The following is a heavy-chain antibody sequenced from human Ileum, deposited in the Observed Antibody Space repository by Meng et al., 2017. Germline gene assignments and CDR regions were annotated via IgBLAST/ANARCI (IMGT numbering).Heavy chain of an antibody. CDR1: GFTFSSYA. CDR3: AKIMVRGVIINRGVDY. Sequence: GGSLRLSCVASGFTFSSYAMSWVRQAPGKGLEWVSAISGSGGSTYYADSVKGRFTISRDNSKNTLYLQMNSLRAEDTAVYYCAKIMVRGVIINRGVDYWGQGTLVTVSS. J-gene: IGHJ4*02. D-gene: IGHD3-10*01. V-gene: IGHV3-23*01. CDR2: ISGSGGST.